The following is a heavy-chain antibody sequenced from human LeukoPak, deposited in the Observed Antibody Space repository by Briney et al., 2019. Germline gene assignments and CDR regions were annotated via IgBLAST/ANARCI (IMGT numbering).Heavy chain of an antibody. CDR1: GFTFSNFT. V-gene: IGHV3-23*01. D-gene: IGHD2-2*02. Sequence: PGGSLRLSCTASGFTFSNFTMTWVRQAPGKGLEWVSVISDSGGGTSYADFGEGRFTIYRDNSKNTLYLQMNSLRAEDTAVYYCAKSDCTSTSCYTIDYWGQGTLVTVSS. J-gene: IGHJ4*02. CDR2: ISDSGGGT. CDR3: AKSDCTSTSCYTIDY.